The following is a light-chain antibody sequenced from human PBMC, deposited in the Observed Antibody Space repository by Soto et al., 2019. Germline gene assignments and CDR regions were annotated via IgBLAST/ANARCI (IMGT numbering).Light chain of an antibody. V-gene: IGLV2-23*02. J-gene: IGLJ3*02. CDR2: EVN. CDR3: CSNASSNTFEGV. Sequence: QSALTQSASVSGSPGQSITISCTGTSSDIGTYNLVSWYQKHPGKAPKLIIYEVNKRPSGVSNRFSGSKSGNTASLTISGLQAEDEAEYHCCSNASSNTFEGVFGGGTKLAVL. CDR1: SSDIGTYNL.